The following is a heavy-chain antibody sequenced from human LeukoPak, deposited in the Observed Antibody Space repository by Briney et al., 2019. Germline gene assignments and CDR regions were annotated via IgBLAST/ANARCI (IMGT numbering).Heavy chain of an antibody. Sequence: PSETLSLTCTVSGGSTSSSSYYWGWIRQPPGKGLEWIGSIYYSGSTYYNPSLKSRVTMSVDTSKNQFSLKLSSVTAADTAVYYCARGYCSSTNCYTILGFDPWGQGTLVTVSS. CDR2: IYYSGST. CDR3: ARGYCSSTNCYTILGFDP. D-gene: IGHD2-2*02. V-gene: IGHV4-39*07. CDR1: GGSTSSSSYY. J-gene: IGHJ5*02.